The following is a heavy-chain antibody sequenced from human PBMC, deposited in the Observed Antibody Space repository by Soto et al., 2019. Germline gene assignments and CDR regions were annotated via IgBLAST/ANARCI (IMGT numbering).Heavy chain of an antibody. J-gene: IGHJ6*02. Sequence: SVKVSCKASGGTFSSYAISWVRQAPGQGLEWMGGIIPIFGTANYAQKFQGRVTITADESTSTAYMELSSLRSEDTAVYYCARVGDYPSPYYYYGMDVWGQGTTVTVSS. D-gene: IGHD3-3*01. CDR2: IIPIFGTA. CDR1: GGTFSSYA. CDR3: ARVGDYPSPYYYYGMDV. V-gene: IGHV1-69*13.